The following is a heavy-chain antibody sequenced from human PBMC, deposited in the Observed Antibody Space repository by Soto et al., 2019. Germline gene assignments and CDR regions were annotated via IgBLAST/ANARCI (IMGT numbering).Heavy chain of an antibody. Sequence: PSETLSLTCRVSGGSMSGYYWSWIRQAPGKGLEWIGYVYYTGSTNYNPSLQSRVTISVDTSNKQFSLSLRLVTAADTAVYFRARSIAVPSSHIDHWGQGILVTVSS. D-gene: IGHD6-6*01. CDR2: VYYTGST. CDR3: ARSIAVPSSHIDH. V-gene: IGHV4-59*01. CDR1: GGSMSGYY. J-gene: IGHJ4*02.